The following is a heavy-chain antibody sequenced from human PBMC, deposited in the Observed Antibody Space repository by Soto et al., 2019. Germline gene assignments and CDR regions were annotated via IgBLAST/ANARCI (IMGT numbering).Heavy chain of an antibody. CDR1: GGSFSGYY. Sequence: SETLSLTCAVYGGSFSGYYWSWIRQPPGKGLEWIGEINHSGSTNYNPSLKSRVTISVDTSKNQFSLKLSSVTAADTAVYYCARSHSSWYYRWFDPWGQGTLVTVSS. V-gene: IGHV4-34*01. D-gene: IGHD6-13*01. CDR2: INHSGST. J-gene: IGHJ5*02. CDR3: ARSHSSWYYRWFDP.